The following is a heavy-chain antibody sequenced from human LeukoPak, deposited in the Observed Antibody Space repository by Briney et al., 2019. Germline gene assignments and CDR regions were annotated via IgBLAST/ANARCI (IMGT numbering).Heavy chain of an antibody. Sequence: PGGSLRLSCEASGFTFSDYYMTWIRQAPGKGLEWVSYISSSSTYTNYADSVKGRFTISRDNAKSSLYLQMNSLRVEDTAVYYCASQPLDYWGQGTLVTVSS. J-gene: IGHJ4*02. CDR2: ISSSSTYT. CDR1: GFTFSDYY. CDR3: ASQPLDY. V-gene: IGHV3-11*06.